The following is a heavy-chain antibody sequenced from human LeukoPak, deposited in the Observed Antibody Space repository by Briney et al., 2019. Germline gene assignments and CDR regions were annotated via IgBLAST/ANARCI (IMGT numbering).Heavy chain of an antibody. J-gene: IGHJ6*02. D-gene: IGHD2-2*01. Sequence: SETLSLTCTVSGGSISSYYWSWIRQPPGKGLEWIGYIYYSGNTNYNPSLKSRVTISVDTSKNQFSLKLSSVTAADTALYYCARVRSYQLLSRYYYYGMDVWGQGTTVTVSS. CDR2: IYYSGNT. V-gene: IGHV4-59*01. CDR1: GGSISSYY. CDR3: ARVRSYQLLSRYYYYGMDV.